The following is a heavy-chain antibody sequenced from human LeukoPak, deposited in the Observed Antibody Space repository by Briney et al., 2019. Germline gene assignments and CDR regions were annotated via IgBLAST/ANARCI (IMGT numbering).Heavy chain of an antibody. Sequence: ASVKVSCKASGGTFSSYAISWVRQAPGQGLEWMGGIIPIFGTANYAQKFQGRVTITTDESTSTAYMELSSLRSEDTAVYYCARDRSTGGFDWLDAFDIWGQGTMVTVSS. CDR3: ARDRSTGGFDWLDAFDI. J-gene: IGHJ3*02. CDR1: GGTFSSYA. V-gene: IGHV1-69*05. D-gene: IGHD3-9*01. CDR2: IIPIFGTA.